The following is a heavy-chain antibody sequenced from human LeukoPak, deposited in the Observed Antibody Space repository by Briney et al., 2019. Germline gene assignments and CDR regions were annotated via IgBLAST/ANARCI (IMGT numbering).Heavy chain of an antibody. CDR3: ATPRRGSYGPFDY. Sequence: SVKVSCKASGGTFSSYAISWVRQAPGQGLEWMGRIIPIFGTANYAQKFQGRVTITTDESTSTAYMELSSLRSEDTAVYYCATPRRGSYGPFDYWGQGTLVTVSS. J-gene: IGHJ4*02. CDR1: GGTFSSYA. V-gene: IGHV1-69*05. D-gene: IGHD3-16*01. CDR2: IIPIFGTA.